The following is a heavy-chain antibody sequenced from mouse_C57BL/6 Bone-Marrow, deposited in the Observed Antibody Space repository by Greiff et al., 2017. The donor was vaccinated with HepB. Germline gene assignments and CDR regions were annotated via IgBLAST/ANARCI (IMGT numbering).Heavy chain of an antibody. CDR3: TRGGDGYYCAY. Sequence: EVKVVESGEGLVKPGGSLKLSCAASGFTFSSYAMSWVRQTPEKRLEWVAYISSGGDYIYYADTVKGRFTISRDNARNTLYLQMSSLKSEDTAMYYCTRGGDGYYCAYWGQGTLVTVSA. J-gene: IGHJ3*01. D-gene: IGHD2-3*01. CDR1: GFTFSSYA. V-gene: IGHV5-9-1*02. CDR2: ISSGGDYI.